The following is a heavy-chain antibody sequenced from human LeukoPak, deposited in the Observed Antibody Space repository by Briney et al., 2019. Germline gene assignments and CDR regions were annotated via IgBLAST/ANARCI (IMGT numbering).Heavy chain of an antibody. CDR2: ISSSSSYI. D-gene: IGHD1-14*01. Sequence: GGSLRLSCAASGFTFSSYSMNWVRQAPGKGLEWVSSISSSSSYIYYADSVKGRFTISRDNAKNSLYLQTNSLRAEDTAVYYCATQLGYKGNYWGQGTLVTVSS. CDR3: ATQLGYKGNY. CDR1: GFTFSSYS. J-gene: IGHJ4*02. V-gene: IGHV3-21*01.